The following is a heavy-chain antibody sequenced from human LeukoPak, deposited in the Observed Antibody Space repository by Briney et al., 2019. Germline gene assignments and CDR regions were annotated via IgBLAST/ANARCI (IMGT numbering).Heavy chain of an antibody. CDR2: LSGSGDTT. Sequence: GALRLSCAASGFTFSNYAMSWVRQAPGKGLEWVSSLSGSGDTTYYADSVKGRFTISRDNAKNSLYLQMNSLRAEDTAVYYCARGIDDFWSGLIDNWGQGILVTVSS. D-gene: IGHD3-3*01. CDR1: GFTFSNYA. J-gene: IGHJ4*02. CDR3: ARGIDDFWSGLIDN. V-gene: IGHV3-23*01.